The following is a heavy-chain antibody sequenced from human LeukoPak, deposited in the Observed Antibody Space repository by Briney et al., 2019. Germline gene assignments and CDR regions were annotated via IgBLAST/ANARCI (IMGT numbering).Heavy chain of an antibody. Sequence: ASVKVSCKASGYTFTSYDINWVRQATGPGLEWMGWMNPNSGNAGYAQKFQGRVTMTRNTSISTAYMELSSLRSDDTAVYYCARSVDYYDSSCYYYEYWGQGTLVTVSS. D-gene: IGHD3-22*01. V-gene: IGHV1-8*01. J-gene: IGHJ4*02. CDR2: MNPNSGNA. CDR1: GYTFTSYD. CDR3: ARSVDYYDSSCYYYEY.